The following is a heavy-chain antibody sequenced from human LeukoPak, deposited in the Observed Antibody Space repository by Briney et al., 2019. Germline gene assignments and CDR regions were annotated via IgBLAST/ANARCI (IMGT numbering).Heavy chain of an antibody. V-gene: IGHV4-61*02. D-gene: IGHD4/OR15-4a*01. CDR3: ARDGAVPYYFDY. CDR2: IYTSGST. Sequence: SQTLSLTCTVSGGSISSGSYYWSWIRQPAGKGLEWIGRIYTSGSTNYNPSLKSRFTISVDTSKNQFSLKLSSVTAADTAVYYCARDGAVPYYFDYWGQGTLVTVSS. CDR1: GGSISSGSYY. J-gene: IGHJ4*02.